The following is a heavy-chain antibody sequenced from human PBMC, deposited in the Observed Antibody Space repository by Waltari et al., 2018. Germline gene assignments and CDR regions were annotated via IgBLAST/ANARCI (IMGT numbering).Heavy chain of an antibody. CDR1: GGSISSNY. D-gene: IGHD2-15*01. J-gene: IGHJ4*02. Sequence: QVQLQESGPGLVKPSETLSLTCAVSGGSISSNYWNWIRQPPGKGLEWIGRIYGNGGRIDYNPSLKSRVTFSTDTSNNQFSLKLMSVTAADTAVYYCARDGGVLSLDYWGQGVLVTVSS. CDR3: ARDGGVLSLDY. CDR2: IYGNGGRI. V-gene: IGHV4-4*07.